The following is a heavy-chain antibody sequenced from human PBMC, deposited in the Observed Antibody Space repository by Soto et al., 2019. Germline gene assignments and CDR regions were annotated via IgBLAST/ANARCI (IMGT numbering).Heavy chain of an antibody. V-gene: IGHV1-8*01. CDR3: ARALRPRNENYYYYYMDV. J-gene: IGHJ6*03. Sequence: QVQLVQSGAEVKKPGASVKVSCKASGYTFTSYDINWVRQATGQGLEWMGWMNPNSGNTGYAQKFPGRVTMTRNTSISTAYMELSSLRSEDTAVYYCARALRPRNENYYYYYMDVWGKGTTVTVSS. CDR2: MNPNSGNT. D-gene: IGHD1-1*01. CDR1: GYTFTSYD.